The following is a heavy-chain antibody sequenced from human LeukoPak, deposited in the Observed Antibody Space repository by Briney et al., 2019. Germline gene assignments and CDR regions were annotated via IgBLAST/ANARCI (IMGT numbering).Heavy chain of an antibody. CDR2: IKQDGSEK. V-gene: IGHV3-7*01. Sequence: AGGSLRLSCAASGFTFSSYWMSWVRQAPGKGLEWVANIKQDGSEKYYVDSVEGRFTISRDNAKKSLYLEMNSLRAEDTAVYYCARERIAARPHYSYYMDVWGKGTTVTVSS. CDR1: GFTFSSYW. D-gene: IGHD6-6*01. CDR3: ARERIAARPHYSYYMDV. J-gene: IGHJ6*03.